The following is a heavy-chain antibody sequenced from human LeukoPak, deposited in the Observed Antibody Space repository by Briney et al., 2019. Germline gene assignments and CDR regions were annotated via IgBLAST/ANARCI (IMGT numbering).Heavy chain of an antibody. Sequence: SQTLSLTCAVSGDSVSSNSAAWDWIRQSPSRGLEWRGTTYYRSKWYNEYSVSVQSRLTISSDTFKNQFSLQLNSVTPEDTAVYYCARGWGMDVWGQGTTVTVSS. V-gene: IGHV6-1*01. CDR3: ARGWGMDV. CDR2: TYYRSKWYN. CDR1: GDSVSSNSAA. J-gene: IGHJ6*02.